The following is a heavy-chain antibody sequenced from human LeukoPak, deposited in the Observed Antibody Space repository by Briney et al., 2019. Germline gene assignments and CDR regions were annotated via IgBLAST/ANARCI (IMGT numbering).Heavy chain of an antibody. CDR2: ISSSSSTI. D-gene: IGHD3-10*01. Sequence: GGSLRLSCAASGFTFSSYSMNWVRQAPGKGLEWVSYISSSSSTIYYADSVKGRFTISRDNAKNSLYLQMNSLRAEDTAVYYCAKDGIYYYGSGSYLPNYYYYMDVWGKGTTVTISS. CDR3: AKDGIYYYGSGSYLPNYYYYMDV. V-gene: IGHV3-48*01. J-gene: IGHJ6*03. CDR1: GFTFSSYS.